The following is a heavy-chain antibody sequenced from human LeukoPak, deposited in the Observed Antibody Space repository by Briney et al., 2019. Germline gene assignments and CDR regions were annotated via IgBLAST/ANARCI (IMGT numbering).Heavy chain of an antibody. CDR1: AGSVNNGRY. J-gene: IGHJ2*01. Sequence: SETLSLTCAVSAGSVNNGRYWSWIRQPPGKGLEWIGYVYYSGDSDYNPSLKSRVNISIDTSKDIFSLKMNLVTAADTAMYFCARGIAAGGYYWYFDLWGRGTLVSVSS. V-gene: IGHV4-61*03. CDR3: ARGIAAGGYYWYFDL. CDR2: VYYSGDS. D-gene: IGHD6-13*01.